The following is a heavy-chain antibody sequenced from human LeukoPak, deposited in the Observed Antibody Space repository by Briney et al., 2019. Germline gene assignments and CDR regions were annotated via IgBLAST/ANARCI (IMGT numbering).Heavy chain of an antibody. D-gene: IGHD5-18*01. CDR1: GGTFSSYA. V-gene: IGHV1-69*05. CDR3: ARGDTLGYSYGHRGFDY. CDR2: IIPIFGTP. Sequence: SVEVSCKASGGTFSSYAISWVRQAPGQGLEWMGGIIPIFGTPNYAQKFQGRVSITTDESTSTAYMELSSLRSEDTAVYYCARGDTLGYSYGHRGFDYWGQGTLVTVSS. J-gene: IGHJ4*02.